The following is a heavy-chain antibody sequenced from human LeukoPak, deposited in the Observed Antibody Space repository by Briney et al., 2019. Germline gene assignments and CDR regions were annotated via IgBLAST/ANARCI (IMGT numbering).Heavy chain of an antibody. V-gene: IGHV4-59*01. Sequence: SETLSLTCTVSGGSISSYYWSWIRQPPGKGLEWIGYIYYSGSTNYDPSLKSRVTISVDTSKNQFSLKLSSVTAADTAVYYCAGQYYYDSSGYYVNWGQGTLVTVSS. D-gene: IGHD3-22*01. J-gene: IGHJ4*02. CDR1: GGSISSYY. CDR3: AGQYYYDSSGYYVN. CDR2: IYYSGST.